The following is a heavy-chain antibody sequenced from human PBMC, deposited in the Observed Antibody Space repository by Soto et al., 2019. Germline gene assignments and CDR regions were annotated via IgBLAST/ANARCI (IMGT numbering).Heavy chain of an antibody. J-gene: IGHJ6*02. CDR3: AKDMGPYIVVVVATTSGYYGMDV. CDR2: ISWNSGSI. D-gene: IGHD2-15*01. V-gene: IGHV3-9*01. Sequence: EVQLVESGGGLVQPGGSLRLSCAASGFTFDDYAMHWVRQAPGKGLEWVSGISWNSGSIGYADSVKGRFTISRDNAKNSLYLQMNSLRAEDTALYYCAKDMGPYIVVVVATTSGYYGMDVWGQGTTVTVSS. CDR1: GFTFDDYA.